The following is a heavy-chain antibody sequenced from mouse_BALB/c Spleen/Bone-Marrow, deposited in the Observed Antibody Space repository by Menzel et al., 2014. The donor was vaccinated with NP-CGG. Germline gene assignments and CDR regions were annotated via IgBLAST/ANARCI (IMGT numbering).Heavy chain of an antibody. CDR2: ILPGSGST. CDR3: AREGAFYGNPFDF. V-gene: IGHV1-9*01. Sequence: VHLVESGAEVMKSGASVKISCRATGYRFSSFWIEWIKQRPGHGLEWIGKILPGSGSTNYNEKFKGKATLSADTSSNTAYMQPSSLTSEDSAVYFCAREGAFYGNPFDFWGQGTTLTVSS. CDR1: GYRFSSFW. D-gene: IGHD2-10*01. J-gene: IGHJ2*01.